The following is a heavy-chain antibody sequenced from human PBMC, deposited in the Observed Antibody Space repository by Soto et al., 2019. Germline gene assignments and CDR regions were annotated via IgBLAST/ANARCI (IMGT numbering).Heavy chain of an antibody. CDR2: TSDSGNT. V-gene: IGHV4-34*01. CDR1: GGSLSGYY. CDR3: ARHRTGSRGFDL. Sequence: QVQLHQWGAGLLKPSEPLSRICDVYGGSLSGYYWIWVRQSPGRGLEWIGETSDSGNTQYNPSLKSRVTISLDTSKNQFSLRLNSVTAADTAVYDCARHRTGSRGFDLWGQGMLVTVSS. J-gene: IGHJ5*02. D-gene: IGHD3-9*01.